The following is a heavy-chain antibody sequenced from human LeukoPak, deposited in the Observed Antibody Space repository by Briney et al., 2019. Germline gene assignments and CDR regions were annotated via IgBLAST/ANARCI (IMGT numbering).Heavy chain of an antibody. CDR2: INPNSGGT. J-gene: IGHJ4*02. D-gene: IGHD3-10*01. Sequence: ASVKVSCKASGYTFTGYYMHWVRQAPGQGLEWMGWINPNSGGTNYAQKFQGRVTMTRDTSISTAYMELSRLRSDDTAVYFCARDKGGMVPFDHWGQGTLVTVSS. V-gene: IGHV1-2*02. CDR1: GYTFTGYY. CDR3: ARDKGGMVPFDH.